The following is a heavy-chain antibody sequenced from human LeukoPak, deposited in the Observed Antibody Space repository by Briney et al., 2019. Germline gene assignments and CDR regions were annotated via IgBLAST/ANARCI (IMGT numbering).Heavy chain of an antibody. D-gene: IGHD3-3*01. CDR2: IYYSGST. V-gene: IGHV4-39*01. CDR3: ARHLYTRITIFGVVIIDYFDY. Sequence: PSETLSLTCTVSGGSIISSSYYWGWIRQPPGKGLEWIGSIYYSGSTYYNPSLKSRVTISVDTSKNQFSLKLSSVTAADTAVYYCARHLYTRITIFGVVIIDYFDYWGQGTLVTVSS. J-gene: IGHJ4*02. CDR1: GGSIISSSYY.